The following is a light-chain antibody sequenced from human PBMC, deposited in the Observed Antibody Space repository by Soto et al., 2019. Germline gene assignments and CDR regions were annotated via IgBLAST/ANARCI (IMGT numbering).Light chain of an antibody. Sequence: QSVLTQPPSVSGAPGQRVTISCTGSSSNIGAGYDVNWYQQLPGTAPKFLIFGNSNRPSGVPDRFSGSKSGTSASLAITGLQAEDEADYYCISYTGSSTSYVFGSGTKLTVL. J-gene: IGLJ1*01. V-gene: IGLV1-40*01. CDR2: GNS. CDR3: ISYTGSSTSYV. CDR1: SSNIGAGYD.